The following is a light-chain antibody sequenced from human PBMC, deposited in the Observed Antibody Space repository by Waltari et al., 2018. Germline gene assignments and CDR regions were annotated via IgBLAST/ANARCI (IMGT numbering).Light chain of an antibody. J-gene: IGKJ2*01. Sequence: VLTQSPGTLSLSPGERATLSCRASQRLTKNYLAWYQQKPGQAPRLLIYGASSRAAGIPDRFSGSGSGTDFTLTISRLEPEDFAXYYCQQYGSSIMYTFGQGTKLEIK. CDR3: QQYGSSIMYT. CDR1: QRLTKNY. CDR2: GAS. V-gene: IGKV3-20*01.